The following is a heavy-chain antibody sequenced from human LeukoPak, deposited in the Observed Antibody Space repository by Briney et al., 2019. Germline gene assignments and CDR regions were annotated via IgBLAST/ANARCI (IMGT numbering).Heavy chain of an antibody. J-gene: IGHJ3*01. Sequence: VASVKVSCKASGYNFTSYTISWVRQAPGQGLEWMGWISAYNGNTNYGQKLQGRVTMTTDTSTSTAYMELRSLRPDDTAVYYCARDEVAPIAAANVWGRGTMVTVSS. CDR2: ISAYNGNT. CDR1: GYNFTSYT. CDR3: ARDEVAPIAAANV. V-gene: IGHV1-18*01. D-gene: IGHD6-13*01.